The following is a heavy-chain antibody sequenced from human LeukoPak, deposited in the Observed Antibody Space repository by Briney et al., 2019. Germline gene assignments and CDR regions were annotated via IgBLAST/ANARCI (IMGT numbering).Heavy chain of an antibody. CDR3: ARRDQRNWFDP. D-gene: IGHD2-2*01. Sequence: PSETLSLTCAVSGYSISGGYYWGWLRQPPGKGLEWIGNIYHSGSTYYNPSLKSRVTISLDTSKNQFSLKLSSVTAADTAMYYCARRDQRNWFDPWGQGTLVTVSS. CDR2: IYHSGST. V-gene: IGHV4-38-2*01. J-gene: IGHJ5*02. CDR1: GYSISGGYY.